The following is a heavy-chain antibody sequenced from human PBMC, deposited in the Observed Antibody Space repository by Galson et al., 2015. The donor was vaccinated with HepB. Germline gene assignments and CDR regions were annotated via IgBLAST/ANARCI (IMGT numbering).Heavy chain of an antibody. J-gene: IGHJ4*02. CDR1: GFTISTYW. D-gene: IGHD3-22*01. CDR2: INSDASST. V-gene: IGHV3-74*01. Sequence: SLRLSCAASGFTISTYWMHRVRQAQGKGLVWVSRINSDASSTDYADSVRGRFTISRDNAKNTLYLQMSSLGAEDTAVYYCARDRNLYYYNSGGFLSWGRGTLVTVSS. CDR3: ARDRNLYYYNSGGFLS.